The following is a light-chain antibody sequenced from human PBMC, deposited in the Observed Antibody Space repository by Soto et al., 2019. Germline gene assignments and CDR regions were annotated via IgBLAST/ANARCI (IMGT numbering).Light chain of an antibody. J-gene: IGKJ4*01. V-gene: IGKV3-11*01. Sequence: EIVLTQSPATLSLSPGERATLSCRASQSVSSYLVWYQQKPGQPPRLLIYDASNSATAIPARFSGSESGADFPLTLRRLEPEDFAVYYCQQRSNWPTFGGGTKVEIK. CDR1: QSVSSY. CDR3: QQRSNWPT. CDR2: DAS.